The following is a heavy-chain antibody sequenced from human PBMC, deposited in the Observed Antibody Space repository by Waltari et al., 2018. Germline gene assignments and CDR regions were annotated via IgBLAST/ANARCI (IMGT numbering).Heavy chain of an antibody. V-gene: IGHV3-7*01. CDR1: GFTFSSYW. J-gene: IGHJ3*02. D-gene: IGHD3-22*01. CDR3: AREHRLLLGAFDI. CDR2: IKQDGSEK. Sequence: EVQLVESGGGLVQPGGSLRLSCAASGFTFSSYWMSWVRQAPGKGLEWVANIKQDGSEKYYVDSVKGRFTISRDNAKNSLYLQMNSLRAEDTAVYYCAREHRLLLGAFDIWGQGTMVTVSS.